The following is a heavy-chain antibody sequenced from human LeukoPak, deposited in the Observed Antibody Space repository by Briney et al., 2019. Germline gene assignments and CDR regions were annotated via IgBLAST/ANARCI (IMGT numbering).Heavy chain of an antibody. CDR1: GGSINSYY. V-gene: IGHV4-4*07. CDR3: ARAAYGDYRYYYFYLGV. CDR2: IYTSGSS. D-gene: IGHD4-17*01. Sequence: SETLSLTCTVSGGSINSYYWSWIRQPAGKGLEWIGRIYTSGSSNYNPSLKSRVTMSVDTSKNQFSLGLTSVTAADTAVYYCARAAYGDYRYYYFYLGVWGKGTTVTVSS. J-gene: IGHJ6*03.